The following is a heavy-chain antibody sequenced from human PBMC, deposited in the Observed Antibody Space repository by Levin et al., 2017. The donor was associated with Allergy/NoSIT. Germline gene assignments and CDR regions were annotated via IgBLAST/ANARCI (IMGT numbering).Heavy chain of an antibody. D-gene: IGHD5-12*01. CDR1: GFTFSSYA. V-gene: IGHV3-23*01. J-gene: IGHJ4*02. CDR2: ISGSGGST. Sequence: GESLKISCAASGFTFSSYAMSWVRQAPGKGLEWVSAISGSGGSTYYADSVKGRFTISRDNSKNTLYLQMNSLRAEDTAVYYCAKLRQGPYSGYVLYYFDYWGQGTLVTVSS. CDR3: AKLRQGPYSGYVLYYFDY.